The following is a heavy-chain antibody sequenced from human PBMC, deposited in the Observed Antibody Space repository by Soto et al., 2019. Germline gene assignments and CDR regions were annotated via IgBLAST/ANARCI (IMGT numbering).Heavy chain of an antibody. J-gene: IGHJ5*02. CDR2: IYYSGST. Sequence: SETLSLTCTVSGGSISSGGYYWSWIRQHPGKGLEWIGYIYYSGSTYYNPSLKSRVTISVDTSKNQFSLKLSSVTAADTAVYYCARFRGLHNWFDPWGQGTLVTVSS. D-gene: IGHD5-18*01. V-gene: IGHV4-31*03. CDR1: GGSISSGGYY. CDR3: ARFRGLHNWFDP.